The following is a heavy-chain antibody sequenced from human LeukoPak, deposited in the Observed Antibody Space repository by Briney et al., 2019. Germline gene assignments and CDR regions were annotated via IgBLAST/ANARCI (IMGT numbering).Heavy chain of an antibody. J-gene: IGHJ3*02. CDR3: AEGYCSGGSCYGMGYDAFDI. CDR2: ISAYNGNT. V-gene: IGHV1-18*01. D-gene: IGHD2-15*01. Sequence: ASVKVSCKASGYTFTSYGISWVRQAPGQGLEWMGWISAYNGNTNYAQKLQGRVTMTTDTSTSTAYMELRSLRSDDTAVYYCAEGYCSGGSCYGMGYDAFDIWGQGTMVTVSS. CDR1: GYTFTSYG.